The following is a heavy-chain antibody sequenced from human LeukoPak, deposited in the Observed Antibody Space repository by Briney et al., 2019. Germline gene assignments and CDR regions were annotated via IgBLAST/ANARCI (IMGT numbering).Heavy chain of an antibody. V-gene: IGHV1-2*02. D-gene: IGHD3-22*01. J-gene: IGHJ4*02. Sequence: GASVKVSCKASGYTLTGYCMHWVRQAPGQGLEWLGWINTKSGATNYAQNFQGRVTMTRDTSISTAYMELSRLTSDDTAVYYCARATGGYYDYFDYWGQGTLVTVSS. CDR3: ARATGGYYDYFDY. CDR1: GYTLTGYC. CDR2: INTKSGAT.